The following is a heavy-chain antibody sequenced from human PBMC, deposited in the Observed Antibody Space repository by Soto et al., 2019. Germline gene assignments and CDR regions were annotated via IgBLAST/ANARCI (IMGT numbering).Heavy chain of an antibody. D-gene: IGHD1-1*01. CDR1: GFTFSGYS. CDR2: ISSSSSYI. Sequence: PGGSLRLSCAASGFTFSGYSRNWVRQAPGKGLEWVSSISSSSSYIYYADSVKGRFTISRDNAKNSLCLQMSSLRAEDTAVYYCVRGDNWNDEASDYWGQGTLVTVSS. V-gene: IGHV3-21*01. CDR3: VRGDNWNDEASDY. J-gene: IGHJ4*02.